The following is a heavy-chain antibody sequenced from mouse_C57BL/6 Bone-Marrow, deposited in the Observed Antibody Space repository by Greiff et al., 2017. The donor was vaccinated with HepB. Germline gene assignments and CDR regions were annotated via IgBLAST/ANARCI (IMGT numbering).Heavy chain of an antibody. Sequence: QVQLQQSGAELVRPGASVKLSCKASGYTFTDYYINWVKQRPGQGLEWIARIYPGSGNTYYNEKFKGKATLTAEKSSSTAYMQLSSLTSEDSAVYFCARGGWLQGYFDVWGTGTTVTVSS. J-gene: IGHJ1*03. V-gene: IGHV1-76*01. CDR1: GYTFTDYY. CDR3: ARGGWLQGYFDV. CDR2: IYPGSGNT. D-gene: IGHD1-1*02.